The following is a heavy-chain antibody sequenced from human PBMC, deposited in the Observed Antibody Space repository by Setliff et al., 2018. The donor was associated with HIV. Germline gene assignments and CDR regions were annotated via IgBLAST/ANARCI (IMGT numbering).Heavy chain of an antibody. CDR3: ARRAYCSSTTCFDN. D-gene: IGHD2-2*01. V-gene: IGHV3-33*01. CDR2: IWYDESNQ. J-gene: IGHJ4*02. Sequence: GGSLRLSCAASGFTFSDYGMHWVRQAPGKGLEWVTVIWYDESNQYYADSVKGRFTISRDISRNTLYLQMNSLRAEDTAVYYCARRAYCSSTTCFDNWGQGTLVTVSS. CDR1: GFTFSDYG.